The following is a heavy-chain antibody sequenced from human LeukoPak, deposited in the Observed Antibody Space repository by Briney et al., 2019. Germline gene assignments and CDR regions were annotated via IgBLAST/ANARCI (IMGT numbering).Heavy chain of an antibody. CDR3: ARVPVVVTAMGAFDI. V-gene: IGHV4-31*03. Sequence: SETLSLTCTVSGGSISSGGYYWSWIRQHPGKGLEWIGYIYYSGSTYYNPSLKSRVTISVDTSKNQFSLKLSSVTAADTAVYYCARVPVVVTAMGAFDIWGQGQWSPSLQ. D-gene: IGHD2-21*02. J-gene: IGHJ3*02. CDR2: IYYSGST. CDR1: GGSISSGGYY.